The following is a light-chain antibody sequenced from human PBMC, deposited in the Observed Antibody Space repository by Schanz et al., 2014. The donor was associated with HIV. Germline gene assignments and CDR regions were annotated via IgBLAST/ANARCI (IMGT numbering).Light chain of an antibody. J-gene: IGKJ5*01. CDR1: QSVSSY. Sequence: EIVLTQSPGSLSLSPGERATLSCRASQSVSSYIGWYQQKPGQAPRLLIYGASIRATGIPDRFSGSGSGTDFTLIISRVEPEDFAVYFCQQYGGSPPISFGQGTRLEIK. V-gene: IGKV3-20*01. CDR3: QQYGGSPPIS. CDR2: GAS.